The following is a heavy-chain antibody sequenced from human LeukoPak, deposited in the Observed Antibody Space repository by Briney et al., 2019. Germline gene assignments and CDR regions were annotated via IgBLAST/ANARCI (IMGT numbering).Heavy chain of an antibody. Sequence: SETLSLTCTVSGGSISSYYWSWIRQPPGKGLEWIGYIYYSGSTNYNPSLKSRVTISIDTSKNQFSLKLSSVTAADTAVYYCARQWGQYCSSTSCYPGGVDPWGQGTLVTVSS. J-gene: IGHJ5*02. D-gene: IGHD2-2*01. CDR1: GGSISSYY. CDR2: IYYSGST. CDR3: ARQWGQYCSSTSCYPGGVDP. V-gene: IGHV4-59*08.